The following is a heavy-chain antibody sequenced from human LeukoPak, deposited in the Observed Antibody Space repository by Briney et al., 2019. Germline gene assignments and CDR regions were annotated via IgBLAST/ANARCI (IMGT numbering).Heavy chain of an antibody. V-gene: IGHV1-2*02. Sequence: ASVKVSCKASGYIFTDYYLHWVRQAPGRGLEWMAWINPKSGGTKYAQKFQGRVTMTRDTSISTAYMELSRLRFDDTAVYYCARVSDIAPAGTFVYWGQGTLVTVSS. CDR2: INPKSGGT. J-gene: IGHJ4*02. CDR1: GYIFTDYY. D-gene: IGHD6-13*01. CDR3: ARVSDIAPAGTFVY.